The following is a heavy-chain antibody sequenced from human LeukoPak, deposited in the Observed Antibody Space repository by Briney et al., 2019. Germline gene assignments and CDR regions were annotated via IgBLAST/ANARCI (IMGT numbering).Heavy chain of an antibody. J-gene: IGHJ4*02. Sequence: ASVKVSCKASGYTFTSYGISWVRQAPGQGLEWMGWISAYNGNTNYAQKLQGRVTMTRDTSTSTVYMELSSLRSEDTTVYYCARDGAAVASYMDYWGQGTLVTVSS. V-gene: IGHV1-18*01. CDR3: ARDGAAVASYMDY. D-gene: IGHD6-19*01. CDR2: ISAYNGNT. CDR1: GYTFTSYG.